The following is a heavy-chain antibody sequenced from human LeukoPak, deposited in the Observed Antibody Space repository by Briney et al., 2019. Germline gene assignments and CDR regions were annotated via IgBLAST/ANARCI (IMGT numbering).Heavy chain of an antibody. D-gene: IGHD3-22*01. CDR3: ARDLSYYYSSGQLY. V-gene: IGHV3-11*01. J-gene: IGHJ4*02. CDR2: ISSSGSTI. Sequence: KPGGSLRLSCAAYGFTFSDYYMSWVRQAPGKGMEWVSYISSSGSTIYYAYSVKGRFTISRDNAKNSLYLQMNSLRAEDTAVYYCARDLSYYYSSGQLYWGQVTLVTVSS. CDR1: GFTFSDYY.